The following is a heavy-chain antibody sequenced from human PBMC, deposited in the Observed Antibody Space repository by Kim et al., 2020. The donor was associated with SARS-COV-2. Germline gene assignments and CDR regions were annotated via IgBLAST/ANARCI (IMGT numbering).Heavy chain of an antibody. V-gene: IGHV3-11*06. Sequence: KGRFTISRDNTKNSLYLQMNSLRAEDTAVYYCARDRGYDFWSGYYPDAFDIWGQGTMVTVSS. J-gene: IGHJ3*02. D-gene: IGHD3-3*01. CDR3: ARDRGYDFWSGYYPDAFDI.